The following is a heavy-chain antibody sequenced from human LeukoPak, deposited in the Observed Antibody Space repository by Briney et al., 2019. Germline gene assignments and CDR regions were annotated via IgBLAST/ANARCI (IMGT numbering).Heavy chain of an antibody. J-gene: IGHJ5*02. CDR3: AREYSSSHSGFDP. Sequence: SETLSLTCTVSGGSTSSGDYYWSWIRQPPGKGLEWIGYIYYSGSTYYNPSLKSRVTISVDTSKNQFSLKLSSVTAADTAVYYCAREYSSSHSGFDPWGQGTLVTVSS. CDR2: IYYSGST. CDR1: GGSTSSGDYY. V-gene: IGHV4-30-4*01. D-gene: IGHD6-6*01.